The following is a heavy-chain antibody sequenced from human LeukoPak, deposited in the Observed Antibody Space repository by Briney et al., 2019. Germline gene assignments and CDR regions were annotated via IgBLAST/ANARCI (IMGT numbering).Heavy chain of an antibody. D-gene: IGHD6-13*01. Sequence: ASVKVSCKASGSTFTSYYMRWVRHATGQGLEWMGRINPSGGSTGYAQKFQGRVTMTRDTSTSTVYMELISLRSEDTAVYYCAREPPYSSSFDYWGRGTLVTVSS. CDR2: INPSGGST. V-gene: IGHV1-46*01. CDR1: GSTFTSYY. J-gene: IGHJ4*02. CDR3: AREPPYSSSFDY.